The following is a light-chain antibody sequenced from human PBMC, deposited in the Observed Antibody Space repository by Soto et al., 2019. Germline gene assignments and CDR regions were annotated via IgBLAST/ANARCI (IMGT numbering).Light chain of an antibody. CDR2: DAS. CDR1: QSFSSSY. Sequence: EIVLTQSPGTLALSPGERATLSCRASQSFSSSYFAWYQQKPGQAPMLLIYDASSRTTGIPARFSGSGSGTDFTLTISRLEPEDFAVYYCQQYGSSPLTFGGGTKVEIK. CDR3: QQYGSSPLT. J-gene: IGKJ4*01. V-gene: IGKV3-20*01.